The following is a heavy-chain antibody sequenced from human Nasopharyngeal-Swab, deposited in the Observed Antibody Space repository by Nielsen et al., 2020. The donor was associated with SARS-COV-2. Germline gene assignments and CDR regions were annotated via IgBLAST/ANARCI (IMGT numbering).Heavy chain of an antibody. CDR2: INRSGST. V-gene: IGHV4-34*01. Sequence: SETLSPTCAVYGGSFSGYYWGWIRQPPEKGLEWIGEINRSGSTNYNPSLKSRVTISVDTSKSQFSLKLTSVTAADTAVYYCATRIAVAGTFLLDYWGQGTLVTVSS. CDR1: GGSFSGYY. D-gene: IGHD6-19*01. J-gene: IGHJ4*02. CDR3: ATRIAVAGTFLLDY.